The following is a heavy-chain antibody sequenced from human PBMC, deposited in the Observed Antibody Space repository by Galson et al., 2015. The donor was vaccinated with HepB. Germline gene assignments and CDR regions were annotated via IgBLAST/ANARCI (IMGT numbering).Heavy chain of an antibody. D-gene: IGHD4-17*01. V-gene: IGHV1-18*01. CDR2: ISAYNGNT. CDR1: GYTFTSYG. J-gene: IGHJ4*02. CDR3: ARAPFVTVTTFFPDY. Sequence: SVKVSCKASGYTFTSYGISWVRQAPGQGLEWMGWISAYNGNTNYAQKLQGRVTMTTDTSTSTAYMELRSLRSDDTAVYYCARAPFVTVTTFFPDYWGQGTLVTVSS.